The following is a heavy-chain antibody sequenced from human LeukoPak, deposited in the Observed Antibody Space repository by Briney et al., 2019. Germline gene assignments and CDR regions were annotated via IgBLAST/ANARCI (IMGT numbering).Heavy chain of an antibody. CDR1: GFTFSSYN. CDR2: ISSTSSTI. V-gene: IGHV3-48*02. CDR3: ARDTSSGNYGDYFDY. D-gene: IGHD4/OR15-4a*01. Sequence: GGSLRLSCAASGFTFSSYNMNWVRQAPGKGLEWVSSISSTSSTIHYADSVKGRFTISRDNAKNSLYLQMNSLSDEDTAVYYCARDTSSGNYGDYFDYWGQGTLVTVSS. J-gene: IGHJ4*02.